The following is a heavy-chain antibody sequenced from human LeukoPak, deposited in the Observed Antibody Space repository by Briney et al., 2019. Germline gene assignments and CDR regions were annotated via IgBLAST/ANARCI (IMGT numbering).Heavy chain of an antibody. CDR1: GGSFSGYY. J-gene: IGHJ4*02. D-gene: IGHD4-17*01. CDR2: INHSGST. CDR3: ARFLPRYGKGLDY. V-gene: IGHV4-34*01. Sequence: SETLSLTCAVYGGSFSGYYRSWIRQPPGKGLEWMGEINHSGSTNYNPSLKSRVTISVDTSKNQFSLKLSSVTAADTAVYYCARFLPRYGKGLDYWGQGTLVTVSS.